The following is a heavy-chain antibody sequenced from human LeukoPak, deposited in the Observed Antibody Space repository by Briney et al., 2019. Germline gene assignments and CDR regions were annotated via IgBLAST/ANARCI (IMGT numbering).Heavy chain of an antibody. V-gene: IGHV3-74*01. CDR2: INSDGSST. D-gene: IGHD6-13*01. J-gene: IGHJ4*02. Sequence: PGGSLRLSCAASGFTFINYWMHWVRQAPGKGLVWVSRINSDGSSTSYADSVKGRFTISRDNAKNTLYLQMNSLRAEDTAAYYCARHRSSWLVIDYWGQGTLVTVSS. CDR1: GFTFINYW. CDR3: ARHRSSWLVIDY.